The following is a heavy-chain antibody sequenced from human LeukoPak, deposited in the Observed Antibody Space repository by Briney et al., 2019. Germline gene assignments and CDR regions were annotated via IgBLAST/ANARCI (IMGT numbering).Heavy chain of an antibody. CDR2: ISGSSSYT. CDR1: GFTFSSYA. CDR3: ARAIESSPTLDS. D-gene: IGHD2-21*01. Sequence: PGGSLRLSCAASGFTFSSYAMSWVRQTPGKGLEWVSYISGSSSYTSHTESVMGRFTISRDNAKNSVYLQMNSLRAEDTAVYCCARAIESSPTLDSWGQGTLVTVSS. J-gene: IGHJ4*02. V-gene: IGHV3-21*05.